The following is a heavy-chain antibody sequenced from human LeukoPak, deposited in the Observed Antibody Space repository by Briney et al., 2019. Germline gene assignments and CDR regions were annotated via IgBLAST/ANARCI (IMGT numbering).Heavy chain of an antibody. V-gene: IGHV3-21*01. J-gene: IGHJ4*02. D-gene: IGHD1-26*01. CDR2: ISSSGTYI. CDR3: ASGYGRARSSDY. CDR1: GFTFSSYS. Sequence: PGGSLRLSCAASGFTFSSYSMNWVRQAPGKGLEWISSISSSGTYIYYADSVKGRFTISRDNAKNSLYLQMNSLRAEDTAVYYFASGYGRARSSDYWGQGTLVTVSS.